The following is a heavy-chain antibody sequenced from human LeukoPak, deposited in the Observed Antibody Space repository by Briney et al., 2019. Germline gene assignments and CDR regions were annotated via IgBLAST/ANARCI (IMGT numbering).Heavy chain of an antibody. D-gene: IGHD3-10*01. Sequence: GASVKVSCTASGVTFSSYAISWVRQAPGQGLEWMGGIIPIFGTANYAQTFQGRVTITADESTSTAYMELSSLRSEDTAVYYCAKDIRMIPQHGSGSYYNNLQFDYWGQGTLVTVSS. V-gene: IGHV1-69*13. CDR2: IIPIFGTA. J-gene: IGHJ4*02. CDR3: AKDIRMIPQHGSGSYYNNLQFDY. CDR1: GVTFSSYA.